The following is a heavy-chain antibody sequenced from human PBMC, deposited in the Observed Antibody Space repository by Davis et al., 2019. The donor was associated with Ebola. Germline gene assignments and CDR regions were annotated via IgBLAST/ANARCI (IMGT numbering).Heavy chain of an antibody. D-gene: IGHD6-13*01. CDR1: GYSFTSYW. V-gene: IGHV5-51*01. J-gene: IGHJ6*04. CDR2: IYPGDSDT. Sequence: GESLKISCKGSGYSFTSYWIGWVRQMPGKGLEWMGIIYPGDSDTRYSPSFQGQVTLSADKSISTAYLQWSSLKASDTAMYYCARHSFLAAAGTDYYYYYGMDVWGKGTTVTVSS. CDR3: ARHSFLAAAGTDYYYYYGMDV.